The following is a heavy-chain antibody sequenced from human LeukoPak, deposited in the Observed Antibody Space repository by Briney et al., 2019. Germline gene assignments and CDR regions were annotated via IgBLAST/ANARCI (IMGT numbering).Heavy chain of an antibody. CDR2: ISYDGSNK. J-gene: IGHJ4*02. CDR1: GFTFSSYG. Sequence: PGGSLRPSCAASGFTFSSYGMHWVRQAPGKGLEWVAVISYDGSNKYYADSVKGRFTISRDNSKNTLYLQMNSLRAEDTAVYYCAKKRTPYYDILTGNFDYWGQGTLVTVSS. CDR3: AKKRTPYYDILTGNFDY. V-gene: IGHV3-30*18. D-gene: IGHD3-9*01.